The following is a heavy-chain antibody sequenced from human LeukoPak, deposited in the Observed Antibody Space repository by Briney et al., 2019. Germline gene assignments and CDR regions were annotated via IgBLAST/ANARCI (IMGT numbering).Heavy chain of an antibody. J-gene: IGHJ4*02. CDR2: INRSGST. CDR1: GGSFSGYY. CDR3: ARGRAYYDYIWGSYKGFDY. V-gene: IGHV4-34*01. D-gene: IGHD3-16*01. Sequence: SETLSLTCAVYGGSFSGYYWSWIRQPPGKGLEWIGEINRSGSTNYNPSLKSRVTISVDTSKNQFSLKLSSVTAADTAVYYCARGRAYYDYIWGSYKGFDYWGQGTLVTVSS.